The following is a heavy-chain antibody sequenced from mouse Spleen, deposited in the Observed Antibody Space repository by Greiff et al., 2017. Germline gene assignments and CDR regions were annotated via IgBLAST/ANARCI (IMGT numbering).Heavy chain of an antibody. CDR3: AIYYGDYPYYFDY. D-gene: IGHD2-13*01. Sequence: VQLQQPGAELVKPGASVKLSCKASGYTFTSYWMHWVKQRPGRGLEWIGRIAPNSGGTKYNEKFKSKATLTVDKPSSTAYMQLSSLTSEDSAVYYCAIYYGDYPYYFDYWGQGTTLTVSS. CDR2: IAPNSGGT. J-gene: IGHJ2*01. V-gene: IGHV1-72*01. CDR1: GYTFTSYW.